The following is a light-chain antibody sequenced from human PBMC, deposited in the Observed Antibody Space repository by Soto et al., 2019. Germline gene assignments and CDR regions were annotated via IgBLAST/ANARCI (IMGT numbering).Light chain of an antibody. J-gene: IGKJ4*01. CDR1: QSVSSSY. CDR2: GAS. V-gene: IGKV3-20*01. CDR3: QQYGSSHLT. Sequence: EIVLTQSPGTLSLSPGERATLSCRASQSVSSSYLAWYQQKPGQAPRLLIYGASSRAAGIPDRFSSSGSGTDFTLTISRLEPEDFAVYYCQQYGSSHLTFGGGTKVEIK.